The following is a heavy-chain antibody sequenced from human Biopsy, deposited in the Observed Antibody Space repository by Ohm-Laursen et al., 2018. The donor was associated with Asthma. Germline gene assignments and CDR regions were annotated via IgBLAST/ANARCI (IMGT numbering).Heavy chain of an antibody. Sequence: SSVKVSCKTSGYTFTSYYMHWVRQAPGQGLEWMGGIIPVFGTSNYAQKFQGRVTFTADGSTSSAYMELSSLTSEDSAVYYCAREVSTVDYGYYCCAMDVWGQGTTVTVSS. J-gene: IGHJ6*02. V-gene: IGHV1-69*01. CDR1: GYTFTSYY. CDR3: AREVSTVDYGYYCCAMDV. CDR2: IIPVFGTS. D-gene: IGHD4-17*01.